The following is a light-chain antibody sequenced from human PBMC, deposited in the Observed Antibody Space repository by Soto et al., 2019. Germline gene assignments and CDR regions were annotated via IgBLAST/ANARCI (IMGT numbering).Light chain of an antibody. Sequence: QSALTQPASVSGSPGQSITISCTGTSSDVGYYNYVSWYQQHPGKAPKLMIYDVSYRPSGVSNRFSGSKSGTTASLTISGLQAEDEAHYYCSSYTTSSTGVFGGGTKVTVL. CDR3: SSYTTSSTGV. CDR2: DVS. J-gene: IGLJ3*02. V-gene: IGLV2-14*03. CDR1: SSDVGYYNY.